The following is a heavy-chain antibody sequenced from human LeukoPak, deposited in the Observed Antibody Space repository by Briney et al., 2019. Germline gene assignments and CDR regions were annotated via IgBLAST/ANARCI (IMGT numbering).Heavy chain of an antibody. CDR3: ARDLQSSSAPASWFDP. V-gene: IGHV3-21*01. CDR2: ITPSSSHI. J-gene: IGHJ5*02. Sequence: GGSLRLSCAASGFTFGAYSMNWVRQAPGKGLEWVSSITPSSSHIYYADSVKGRFTISRDDAKNSLFLQMNSLGAEDTAVYYCARDLQSSSAPASWFDPWGQGTLVTVSS. CDR1: GFTFGAYS. D-gene: IGHD6-13*01.